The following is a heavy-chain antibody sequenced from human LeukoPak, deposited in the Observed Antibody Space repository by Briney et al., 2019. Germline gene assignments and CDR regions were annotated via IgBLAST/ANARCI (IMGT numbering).Heavy chain of an antibody. CDR2: IYYSGST. V-gene: IGHV4-59*01. CDR1: GGSISSYY. CDR3: ARHYDSPSGWFDP. Sequence: SETLSLTCTVSGGSISSYYWSWIRQPPGKGLEWIGYIYYSGSTNYNPSLKSRVTISVDTSKNQFSLELSSVTAADTAVYYCARHYDSPSGWFDPWGQGTLVTVSS. J-gene: IGHJ5*02. D-gene: IGHD3-22*01.